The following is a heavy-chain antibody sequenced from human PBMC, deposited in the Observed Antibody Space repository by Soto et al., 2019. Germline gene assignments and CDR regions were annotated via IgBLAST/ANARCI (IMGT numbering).Heavy chain of an antibody. J-gene: IGHJ6*02. CDR3: ARHGNTVTTGYYYGMDV. V-gene: IGHV4-39*01. D-gene: IGHD4-17*01. CDR1: GSSMSSSSYY. CDR2: MYYSGRT. Sequence: XETRSLTCTVSGSSMSSSSYYWGWIRQPPGRGLEWIGTMYYSGRTYYNPSLKSRVTTSVDTSKNQFSLKLSAVTATDTAVYYCARHGNTVTTGYYYGMDVWGQGTTVTVSS.